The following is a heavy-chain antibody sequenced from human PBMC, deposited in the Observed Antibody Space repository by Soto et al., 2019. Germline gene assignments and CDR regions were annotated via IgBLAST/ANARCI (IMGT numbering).Heavy chain of an antibody. V-gene: IGHV2-5*02. CDR3: VRMYSSGWDGDY. J-gene: IGHJ4*02. CDR1: GFSLTTSGMS. Sequence: QITLKESGPTLVKPTQTLTLTCSFSGFSLTTSGMSVGWIRQPPGKALEWLALIYWDDAKHYSPSLKSRLTISKDTSKNQVVLTLTKMDPLDTATYFCVRMYSSGWDGDYWGQGILVSVSS. D-gene: IGHD6-19*01. CDR2: IYWDDAK.